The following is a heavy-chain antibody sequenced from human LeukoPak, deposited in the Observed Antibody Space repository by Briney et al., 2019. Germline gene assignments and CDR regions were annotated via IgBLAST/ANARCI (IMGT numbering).Heavy chain of an antibody. J-gene: IGHJ5*02. CDR3: ARSGYNNWFDP. D-gene: IGHD5-24*01. CDR1: GGSISSYF. V-gene: IGHV4-4*07. CDR2: IYTSGST. Sequence: PSETLSLTXTVSGGSISSYFWSWIRQPAGKGLEWIGRIYTSGSTYYNPSLKSRLTMSVDTDTSKNQFSLKLSSVTAADTAVYYCARSGYNNWFDPWGQGTLVTVSS.